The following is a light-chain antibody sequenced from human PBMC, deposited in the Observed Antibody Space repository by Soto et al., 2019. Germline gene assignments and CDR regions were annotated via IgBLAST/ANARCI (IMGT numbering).Light chain of an antibody. CDR1: QTFGRTY. CDR3: QQYDTSHLYT. CDR2: DAS. V-gene: IGKV3-20*01. Sequence: ESVLTQSQGTLSVSPGERVTLSCRASQTFGRTYLAWYQQKPGQSPRLLIYDASSRATGIPYRFSGSGSGTDFSLIISRLEPEDYAVSHCQQYDTSHLYTFGQGTKVEIK. J-gene: IGKJ2*01.